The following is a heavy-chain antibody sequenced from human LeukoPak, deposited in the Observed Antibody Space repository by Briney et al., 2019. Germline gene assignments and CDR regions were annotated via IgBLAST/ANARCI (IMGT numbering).Heavy chain of an antibody. CDR2: ISDSGGYT. D-gene: IGHD3-22*01. J-gene: IGHJ4*02. CDR3: AKDPRYDKDFDY. CDR1: GFTFSNYV. Sequence: GGSLRLSCAVSGFTFSNYVMSWVRQAPGKGLEWVSTISDSGGYTYYADSVKGRFTISRDNSKNTLYLQMNSLRAEDTAVYYCAKDPRYDKDFDYWGQGTLVTVSS. V-gene: IGHV3-23*01.